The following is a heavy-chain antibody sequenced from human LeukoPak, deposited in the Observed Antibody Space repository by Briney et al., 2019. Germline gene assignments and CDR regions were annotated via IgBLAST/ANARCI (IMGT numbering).Heavy chain of an antibody. D-gene: IGHD3-22*01. CDR1: GFTFSSYS. J-gene: IGHJ1*01. V-gene: IGHV3-21*01. CDR3: ARGPYDSSGYYYVVYFQH. CDR2: ISSSSSYI. Sequence: GGSLRLSCAASGFTFSSYSMNWVRQAPGKGLEWVSSISSSSSYIYYADSVKGRFTISRDNAKNSLYLQMNSLRAEDTAVYYFARGPYDSSGYYYVVYFQHWGQGTLVTVSS.